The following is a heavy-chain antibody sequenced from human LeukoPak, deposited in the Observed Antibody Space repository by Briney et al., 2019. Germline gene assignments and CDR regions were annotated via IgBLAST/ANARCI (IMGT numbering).Heavy chain of an antibody. CDR3: VKVGISTYDH. D-gene: IGHD2/OR15-2a*01. J-gene: IGHJ4*02. V-gene: IGHV3-30*18. CDR1: GFTFSNYG. Sequence: GGSLRLSCAASGFTFSNYGMHWVRQAPGKGLEWVAVISYDGSNKNYVDSVKGRFTISRDNSKDTLYLQMSNLRPEDTAIYYCVKVGISTYDHWGQGTLVTVSS. CDR2: ISYDGSNK.